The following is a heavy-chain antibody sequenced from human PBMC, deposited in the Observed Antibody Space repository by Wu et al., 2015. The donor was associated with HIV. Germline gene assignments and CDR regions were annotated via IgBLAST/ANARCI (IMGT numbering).Heavy chain of an antibody. D-gene: IGHD2-15*01. V-gene: IGHV1-2*02. CDR1: GYTFTDYY. CDR3: ARAYCSGGGCYSDAFDL. Sequence: QVQLVQSGAEVKKPGASVKVSCKASGYTFTDYYMHWVRQAPGLGLEWLGWINPNSSSTNYAQRFQGRVTLTRDTSISTAYMELRRLRSDDTAVYYCARAYCSGGGCYSDAFDLWGQGTMVTVSS. CDR2: INPNSSST. J-gene: IGHJ3*01.